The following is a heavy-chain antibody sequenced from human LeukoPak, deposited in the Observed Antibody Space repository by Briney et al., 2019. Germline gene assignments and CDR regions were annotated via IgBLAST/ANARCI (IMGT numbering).Heavy chain of an antibody. V-gene: IGHV3-21*01. Sequence: GGSLRLSCAASGFTFSSYSMNWVRQAPGKGLEWVSSISNSSSYIYYADSVKGRFTISRDNSKNSLYLQMNSLRAEDTAVYYCAGDLVEWEHYYYYYYMDVWGKGTTVTVSS. CDR1: GFTFSSYS. CDR3: AGDLVEWEHYYYYYYMDV. CDR2: ISNSSSYI. J-gene: IGHJ6*03. D-gene: IGHD3-3*01.